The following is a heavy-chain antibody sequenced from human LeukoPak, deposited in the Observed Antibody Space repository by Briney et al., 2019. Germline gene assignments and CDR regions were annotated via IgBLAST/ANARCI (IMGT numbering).Heavy chain of an antibody. CDR2: ISSSSSYI. CDR3: ARDIWFGIDAFDI. J-gene: IGHJ3*02. Sequence: GGSLRLSCAASGFTFSSYSMNWVRQAPGKGLEWGSSISSSSSYIYYADSVKGRFTISRDNAKNSLYLQMNSLRAEDTAVYYCARDIWFGIDAFDIWGQGTMVTVSS. D-gene: IGHD3-10*01. CDR1: GFTFSSYS. V-gene: IGHV3-21*01.